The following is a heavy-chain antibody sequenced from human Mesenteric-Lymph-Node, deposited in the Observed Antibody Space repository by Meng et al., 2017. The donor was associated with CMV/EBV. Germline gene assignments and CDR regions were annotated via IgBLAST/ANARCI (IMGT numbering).Heavy chain of an antibody. CDR1: GGSISSYY. CDR2: IYYSGST. D-gene: IGHD3-3*01. V-gene: IGHV4-59*01. CDR3: GRDRYYGFPGAFDI. Sequence: SETLSLTCTVSGGSISSYYWSWIRQPPGKGLEWIGYIYYSGSTNYNPSLKSRVTISVDTSKNQFSLKLSSVTAADTAVYYCGRDRYYGFPGAFDIWGQGTMVTVSS. J-gene: IGHJ3*02.